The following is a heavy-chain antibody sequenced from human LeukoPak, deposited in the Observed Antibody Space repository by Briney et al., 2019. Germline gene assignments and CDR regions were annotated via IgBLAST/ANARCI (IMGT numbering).Heavy chain of an antibody. J-gene: IGHJ6*02. CDR2: IYYSGST. V-gene: IGHV4-59*12. Sequence: PSETLSLTCTVSGGSISSYYWSWIRQPPGKGLEWIGYIYYSGSTNYNPSLKSRVTISVDTSKNQFSLKLSSVTAADTAVYYCARYCSGGSCSIQLPSTNYYYYGMDVWGQGTTVTVSS. CDR3: ARYCSGGSCSIQLPSTNYYYYGMDV. D-gene: IGHD2-15*01. CDR1: GGSISSYY.